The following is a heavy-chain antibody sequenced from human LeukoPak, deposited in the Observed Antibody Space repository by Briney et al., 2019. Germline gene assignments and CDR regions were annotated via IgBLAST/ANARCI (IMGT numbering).Heavy chain of an antibody. V-gene: IGHV1-46*01. J-gene: IGHJ4*02. CDR2: INPSGGST. Sequence: ASVKASCKASGGTFSSYAISWVRQAPGQGLEWMGIINPSGGSTSYAQKFQGRVTMTRDTSTSTVYMELSSLRSEDTAVYYCAREKEVATAGLDYWGQGTLVTVSS. D-gene: IGHD5-12*01. CDR3: AREKEVATAGLDY. CDR1: GGTFSSYA.